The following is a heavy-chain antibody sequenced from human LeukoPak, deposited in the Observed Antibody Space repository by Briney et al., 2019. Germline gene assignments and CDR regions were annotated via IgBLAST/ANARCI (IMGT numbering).Heavy chain of an antibody. Sequence: SGGSLRLSCAASGFTFSSFAMSWVRRAPGKGLEWVSGISDSGGTTYYADSVKGRFTVSRDNSKKTLFLQMNILRAEDTAVYYCAKEMGGNYYYGMDVWGQGTTVTVSS. D-gene: IGHD2-15*01. CDR3: AKEMGGNYYYGMDV. CDR2: ISDSGGTT. J-gene: IGHJ6*02. V-gene: IGHV3-23*01. CDR1: GFTFSSFA.